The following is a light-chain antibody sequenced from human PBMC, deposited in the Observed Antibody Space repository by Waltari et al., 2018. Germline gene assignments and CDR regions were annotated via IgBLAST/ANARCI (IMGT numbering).Light chain of an antibody. CDR3: QQYNSWST. CDR2: ETS. Sequence: EIVMTQSPATLSVSPGERATLSCRASQSISSNLAWYQQKPGQAPRLLFYETSTRATGIPARFSGGGSRTEFTLTISSLQSEDFAVYYCQQYNSWSTFGQGTKVEIK. J-gene: IGKJ1*01. CDR1: QSISSN. V-gene: IGKV3-15*01.